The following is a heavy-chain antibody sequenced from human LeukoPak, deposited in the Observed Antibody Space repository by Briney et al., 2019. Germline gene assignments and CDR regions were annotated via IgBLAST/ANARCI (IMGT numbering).Heavy chain of an antibody. CDR3: ARQRNRIPGYSSPFDY. CDR1: GFTFSSYW. J-gene: IGHJ4*02. V-gene: IGHV3-7*01. CDR2: IRQDGSDK. Sequence: GGSLRLSCAASGFTFSSYWMSWVRQAPGKGLEWVANIRQDGSDKYYVDSVKGRFTISRDNAKNSLYLQMNSLRAEDTAVYYCARQRNRIPGYSSPFDYWGQGTLVTVSS. D-gene: IGHD6-13*01.